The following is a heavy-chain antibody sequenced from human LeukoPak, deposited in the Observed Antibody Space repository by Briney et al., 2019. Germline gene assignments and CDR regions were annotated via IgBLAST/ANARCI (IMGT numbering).Heavy chain of an antibody. D-gene: IGHD1-26*01. Sequence: GGSLRLSCAASGFTFSSYAMSWVRQAPGKGLEWVSGISSTGSSTFYADSVKGRFTISRDNSKNTLYVQMNSLRAEDTAVYYCAEGLWSDSGSYDPFHYWGQGTLVTVSS. CDR2: ISSTGSST. J-gene: IGHJ4*02. V-gene: IGHV3-23*01. CDR1: GFTFSSYA. CDR3: AEGLWSDSGSYDPFHY.